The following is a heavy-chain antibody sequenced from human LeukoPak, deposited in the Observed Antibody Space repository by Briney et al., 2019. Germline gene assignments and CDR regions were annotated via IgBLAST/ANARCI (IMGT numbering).Heavy chain of an antibody. V-gene: IGHV4-38-2*02. Sequence: PSETLSLTCTVSGYSISSGYYWGWIRQPPGKGLEWIGSIYHSGSTYYNPSLKSRVTISVDTSKNQFSLKLSSVTAADTAVYYCARVLYDYGVLLFDYWGQGTLVTVSS. CDR2: IYHSGST. CDR1: GYSISSGYY. D-gene: IGHD4-17*01. CDR3: ARVLYDYGVLLFDY. J-gene: IGHJ4*02.